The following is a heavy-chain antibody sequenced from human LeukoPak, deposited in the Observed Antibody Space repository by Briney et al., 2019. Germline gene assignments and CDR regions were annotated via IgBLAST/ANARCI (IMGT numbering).Heavy chain of an antibody. Sequence: ASVKVSCKASGYTFTSYAMNWVRQAPGQGLEWMGWINTNTGNPTYAQGFTGRFVFSLDTSVSTAYLQISSLKAEDTAVYYCARGLTAARPANYYYGMDVWGQGTTVTVSS. CDR2: INTNTGNP. D-gene: IGHD6-6*01. V-gene: IGHV7-4-1*02. J-gene: IGHJ6*02. CDR1: GYTFTSYA. CDR3: ARGLTAARPANYYYGMDV.